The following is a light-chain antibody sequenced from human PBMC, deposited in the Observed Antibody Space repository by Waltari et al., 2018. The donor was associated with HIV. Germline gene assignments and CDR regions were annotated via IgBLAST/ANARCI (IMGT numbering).Light chain of an antibody. CDR1: QSVSISY. Sequence: EIVLTQSPGTLSLSPGERATLSCRASQSVSISYLAWYQQKPGQPPRLLIYGASSRATGSPDRFSGSGSGTDFTLTISRLVHEDFAVYYCQQYGSSPLFTFGPGTKVDIK. CDR2: GAS. CDR3: QQYGSSPLFT. J-gene: IGKJ3*01. V-gene: IGKV3-20*01.